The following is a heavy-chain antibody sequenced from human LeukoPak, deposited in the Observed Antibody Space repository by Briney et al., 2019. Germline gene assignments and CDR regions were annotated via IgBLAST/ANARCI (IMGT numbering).Heavy chain of an antibody. D-gene: IGHD6-19*01. Sequence: SETLSLTCTVSGGSISDSRTWGWVRQPPGKGLEWIANIHDDGRTASNPSLKSRVTISLDTSKNQFSLKVSSVTAADTAFYFCVRVLAAAGLDFWGQGTLVTVSS. J-gene: IGHJ4*02. V-gene: IGHV4-39*07. CDR2: IHDDGRT. CDR3: VRVLAAAGLDF. CDR1: GGSISDSRT.